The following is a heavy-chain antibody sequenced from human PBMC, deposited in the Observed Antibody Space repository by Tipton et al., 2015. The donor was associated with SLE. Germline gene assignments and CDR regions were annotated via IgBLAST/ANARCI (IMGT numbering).Heavy chain of an antibody. Sequence: QVQLVQSGAEVKKPGASVKVSCKASGYTFTSYGISWVRQAPGQGLEWMGWISAYNGNTNYAQKLQGRVTMTTDTSTSTAYMELRSLRSDDTAVYYCARQSSLVLLWFREPQPAFDIWGQGTMVTVSS. D-gene: IGHD3-10*01. V-gene: IGHV1-18*01. CDR2: ISAYNGNT. CDR1: GYTFTSYG. J-gene: IGHJ3*02. CDR3: ARQSSLVLLWFREPQPAFDI.